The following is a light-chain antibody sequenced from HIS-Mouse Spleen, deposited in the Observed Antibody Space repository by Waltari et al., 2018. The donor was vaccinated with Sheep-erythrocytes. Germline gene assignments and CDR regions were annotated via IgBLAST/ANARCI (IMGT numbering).Light chain of an antibody. Sequence: QSALTQPRSVSGSPGQSATISCTGTCRDSGCYNYVSWYPQHPGNAPKLMIYGVSKRPSGVPDRFSGSKSGNTASLTISGLQAEDEADYYCCSYAGSYNHVFATGTKVTVL. CDR2: GVS. J-gene: IGLJ1*01. V-gene: IGLV2-11*01. CDR3: CSYAGSYNHV. CDR1: CRDSGCYNY.